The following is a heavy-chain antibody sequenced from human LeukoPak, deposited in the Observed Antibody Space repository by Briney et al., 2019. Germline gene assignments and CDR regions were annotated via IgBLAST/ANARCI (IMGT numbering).Heavy chain of an antibody. J-gene: IGHJ4*02. V-gene: IGHV4-34*01. CDR3: ARGEGPKSYFDY. CDR1: GGCLSGYY. CDR2: INHSGST. Sequence: SETLTLTCAVYGGCLSGYYWSWIRQPPGKGLEWIGEINHSGSTNYNPSLKSRVTISVDTSKNQFSLKLSSVTAADTAVYYCARGEGPKSYFDYWGQGTLVTVSS.